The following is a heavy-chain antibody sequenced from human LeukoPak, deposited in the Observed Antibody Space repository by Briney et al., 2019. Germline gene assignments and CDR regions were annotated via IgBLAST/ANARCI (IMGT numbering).Heavy chain of an antibody. CDR2: ISYDGSNK. CDR1: GFTFSSYA. D-gene: IGHD3-9*01. V-gene: IGHV3-30*01. J-gene: IGHJ4*02. CDR3: ARDQVVSSAGYSAPDY. Sequence: GRSLRLSCAASGFTFSSYAMHWVRQAPGKGLERVAVISYDGSNKYYADSVKGRFTISRDNSKNTLYLQMNSLRAEDTAVYYCARDQVVSSAGYSAPDYWGQGTLVTVSS.